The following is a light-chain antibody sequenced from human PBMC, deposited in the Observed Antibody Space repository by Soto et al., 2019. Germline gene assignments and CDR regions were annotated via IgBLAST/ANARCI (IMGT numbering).Light chain of an antibody. CDR1: QTVGNNY. J-gene: IGKJ1*01. Sequence: EIVLTQSPGTLSLSPGERATLSCRASQTVGNNYLDWYQQKPGQAPRPLIYGASSRATVIPDRFSGSGSGTDFPLTISRLEPEDVAVYYCRKSATSPRTFGQGTKVEIK. CDR3: RKSATSPRT. V-gene: IGKV3-20*01. CDR2: GAS.